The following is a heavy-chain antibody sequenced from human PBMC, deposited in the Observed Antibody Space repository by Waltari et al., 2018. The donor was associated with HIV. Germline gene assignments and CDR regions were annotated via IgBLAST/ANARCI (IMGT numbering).Heavy chain of an antibody. CDR1: GGSINNANYY. Sequence: QLQLQESGPGLVKTSETLSLTCAVSGGSINNANYYWGWIRPPPGRGMECIGNIYFSGKTYNNPSLMSRVTISVDTSKDQFSLKLTSVTAADTAVYYCARQDWYYPESCGQGTLVSVSS. J-gene: IGHJ5*02. CDR3: ARQDWYYPES. V-gene: IGHV4-39*01. CDR2: IYFSGKT. D-gene: IGHD2-21*02.